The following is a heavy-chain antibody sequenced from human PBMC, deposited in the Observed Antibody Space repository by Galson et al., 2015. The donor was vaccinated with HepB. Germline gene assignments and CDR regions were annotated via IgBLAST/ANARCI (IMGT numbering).Heavy chain of an antibody. CDR3: ASDLGATGTTGLYDYVWGSYPRGALGY. CDR1: GYTFTSYY. D-gene: IGHD3-16*02. CDR2: INPSGGST. Sequence: SVKVSCKASGYTFTSYYMHWVRQAPGQGLEWMGIINPSGGSTSYAQKFQGRVTMTRDTSTSTVYMELSSLRSEDTAVYYCASDLGATGTTGLYDYVWGSYPRGALGYWGQGTLVTVSS. V-gene: IGHV1-46*01. J-gene: IGHJ4*02.